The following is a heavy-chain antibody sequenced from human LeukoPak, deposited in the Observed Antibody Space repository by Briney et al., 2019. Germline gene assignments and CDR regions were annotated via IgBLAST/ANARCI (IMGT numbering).Heavy chain of an antibody. D-gene: IGHD2-15*01. Sequence: GGSLRLSCAASGFTFSDYYMSWIRQAPGKGLEWVSYISSSGSTIYYADSVKGRFTISRDNAKNSLYLRMNSLRAEDTAVYYCARTSSGGSCYLDYWGQGTLVTVSS. J-gene: IGHJ4*02. V-gene: IGHV3-11*04. CDR2: ISSSGSTI. CDR3: ARTSSGGSCYLDY. CDR1: GFTFSDYY.